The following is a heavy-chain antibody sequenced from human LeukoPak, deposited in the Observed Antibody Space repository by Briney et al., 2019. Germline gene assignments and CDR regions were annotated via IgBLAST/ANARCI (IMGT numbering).Heavy chain of an antibody. CDR3: ARDGDILTGVDHGMDV. CDR1: GFTFSSYW. Sequence: GGSLRLSCAASGFTFSSYWMSWVRQAPGKGLAWVANIKQDGSEKYYVDSVKGRFTISRDNAKNSLYLQMNSLRAEDTAVYYCARDGDILTGVDHGMDVWGQGTTVTVSS. V-gene: IGHV3-7*01. CDR2: IKQDGSEK. J-gene: IGHJ6*02. D-gene: IGHD3-9*01.